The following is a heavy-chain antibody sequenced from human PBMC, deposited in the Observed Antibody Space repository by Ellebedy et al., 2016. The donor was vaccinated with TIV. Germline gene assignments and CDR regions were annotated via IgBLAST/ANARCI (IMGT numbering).Heavy chain of an antibody. J-gene: IGHJ4*02. CDR2: ISATSDYT. CDR1: GFTFSVYY. Sequence: GESLKISCAASGFTFSVYYMSWVRQAPGKGLECISYISATSDYTAYADSVRGRFTISRDNARNSLFLQMNSLRADDAAVYYCAREEITGTKTFDYWGQGALVTVSS. D-gene: IGHD1-7*01. CDR3: AREEITGTKTFDY. V-gene: IGHV3-11*06.